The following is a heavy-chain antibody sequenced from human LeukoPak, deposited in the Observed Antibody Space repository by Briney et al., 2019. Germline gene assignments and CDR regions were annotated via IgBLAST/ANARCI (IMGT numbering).Heavy chain of an antibody. V-gene: IGHV3-21*01. D-gene: IGHD3-10*01. Sequence: AGGSLRLSCAASGFTFSSYSMNRVRQAPGKGLEWVSSISSSSSYIYYADSVKGRFTISRDNAKNSLYLQMNSLRAEDTAVYYCARGGGSGSYYGSGLPNNFDYWGQGTLVTVSS. CDR1: GFTFSSYS. J-gene: IGHJ4*02. CDR3: ARGGGSGSYYGSGLPNNFDY. CDR2: ISSSSSYI.